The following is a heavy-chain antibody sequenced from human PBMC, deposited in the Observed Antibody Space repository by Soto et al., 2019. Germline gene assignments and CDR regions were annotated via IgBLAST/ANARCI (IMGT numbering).Heavy chain of an antibody. J-gene: IGHJ4*02. V-gene: IGHV4-30-4*01. CDR2: IFYIGST. CDR1: GGTINSGYYF. Sequence: TLSLTSSVSGGTINSGYYFWSCIHQPPGKGLEWIGSIFYIGSTYYSPSLKSRASMSMDTSKHLFSLRLRSLTAADTAVYFCARVKATLYRHYYCDYWGQGTPVTVSS. CDR3: ARVKATLYRHYYCDY. D-gene: IGHD5-12*01.